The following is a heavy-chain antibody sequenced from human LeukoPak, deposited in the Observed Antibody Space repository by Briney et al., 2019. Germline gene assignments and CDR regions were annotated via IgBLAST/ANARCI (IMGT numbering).Heavy chain of an antibody. D-gene: IGHD3-22*01. V-gene: IGHV4-59*01. Sequence: SETLSLTXTVSGGSISSYYWSWIRQPPGKGLEWNGYIYYSGSTNYNPSLKSRVTISVDTSKNQFSLKLSSVTAADTAVYYCARATYDSSGITTCWFDPWGQGTLVTVSS. CDR1: GGSISSYY. CDR3: ARATYDSSGITTCWFDP. J-gene: IGHJ5*02. CDR2: IYYSGST.